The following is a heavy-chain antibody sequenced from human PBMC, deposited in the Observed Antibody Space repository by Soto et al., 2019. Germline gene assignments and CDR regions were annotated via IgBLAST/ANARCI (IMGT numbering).Heavy chain of an antibody. CDR3: ATMTTVTDYYGMDV. CDR1: GYTLTESS. CDR2: FDPEDGET. D-gene: IGHD4-17*01. V-gene: IGHV1-24*01. Sequence: GASVKVSCKVSGYTLTESSMHWVRQAPGKGLEWMGGFDPEDGETIYAQKFQGRVTMTEDTSTDTAYMELSSLRSEDTAVYYCATMTTVTDYYGMDVWGQGTTVTVS. J-gene: IGHJ6*02.